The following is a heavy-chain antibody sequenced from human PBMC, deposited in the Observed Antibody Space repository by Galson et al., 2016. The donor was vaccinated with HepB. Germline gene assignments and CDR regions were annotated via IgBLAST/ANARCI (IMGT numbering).Heavy chain of an antibody. J-gene: IGHJ3*01. Sequence: SLRLSCAASEFTFSTYGMHWVRQAPGKGLEWVALIWHDGSNKYYADSVKGRFTISGDNSKNTLFLHMSSLRAEDTAVYYCAKRDLLWFGDPNAFDVWGQGTMVTVSS. CDR1: EFTFSTYG. V-gene: IGHV3-33*03. CDR3: AKRDLLWFGDPNAFDV. D-gene: IGHD3-10*01. CDR2: IWHDGSNK.